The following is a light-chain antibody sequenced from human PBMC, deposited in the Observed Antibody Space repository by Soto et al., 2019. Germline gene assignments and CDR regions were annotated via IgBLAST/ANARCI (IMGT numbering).Light chain of an antibody. CDR3: QSFDNSLAGSYV. J-gene: IGLJ1*01. CDR2: DNN. CDR1: SSNIGAGYD. Sequence: QSVLTQRPSVSGAPGQRVTISCTGSSSNIGAGYDVHWYQQLPGTVPKLLIYDNNNRPSGVPDRFSGSKSGTSASLAITGLQAEDEADYYCQSFDNSLAGSYVFGTGTKLTVL. V-gene: IGLV1-40*01.